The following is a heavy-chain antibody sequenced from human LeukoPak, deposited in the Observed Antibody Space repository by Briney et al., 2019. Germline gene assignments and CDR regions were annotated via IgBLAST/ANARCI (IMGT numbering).Heavy chain of an antibody. CDR2: IYFSGST. D-gene: IGHD1-26*01. V-gene: IGHV4-39*01. CDR1: GGSISSSNYY. Sequence: PSETLSLTCTVSGGSISSSNYYWGWIRQPPGKGLEWIGSIYFSGSTYYNPSLKSRVTMSVDPSKNHFSLKLNSVTAADTAMFYCARHIAGTYYGNAFDIWGQGTMVTVS. CDR3: ARHIAGTYYGNAFDI. J-gene: IGHJ3*02.